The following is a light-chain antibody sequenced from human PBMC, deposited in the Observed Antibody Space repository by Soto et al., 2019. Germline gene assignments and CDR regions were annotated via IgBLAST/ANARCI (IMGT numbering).Light chain of an antibody. CDR1: SSDVGGYNY. J-gene: IGLJ2*01. CDR2: EVS. V-gene: IGLV2-8*01. Sequence: QSALTQPPSVSGSPGQSVTISCTGTSSDVGGYNYVSWYQQHPGKVPKLMIYEVSKRPSGVPDRFSGSKSGNTASLTVSGLQAEDEADYYCSSYAGTNNYVIFGGGTKLTVL. CDR3: SSYAGTNNYVI.